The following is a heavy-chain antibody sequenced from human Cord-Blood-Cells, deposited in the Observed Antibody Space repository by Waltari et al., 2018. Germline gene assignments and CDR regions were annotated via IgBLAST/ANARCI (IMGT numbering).Heavy chain of an antibody. CDR2: INPNSGDT. V-gene: IGHV1-2*02. Sequence: QVQLVQSGAEVKKPGASVKVSCKASGYTFTGYYMHGVRQAPGQGLEWMGWINPNSGDTNYAQKFQGRVTMTRDTSISTAYMELSRLRSDDTAVYYCARVYGPFDDAFDIWGQGTMVTVSS. D-gene: IGHD3-16*01. CDR3: ARVYGPFDDAFDI. J-gene: IGHJ3*02. CDR1: GYTFTGYY.